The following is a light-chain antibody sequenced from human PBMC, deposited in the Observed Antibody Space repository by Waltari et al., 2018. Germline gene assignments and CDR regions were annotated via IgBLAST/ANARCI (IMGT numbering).Light chain of an antibody. CDR3: QQYSSFST. J-gene: IGKJ2*01. CDR1: QSVGTW. Sequence: DIQMTQSPSTLSASVGDRVTISCRASQSVGTWLAWYQQKPGKAPKLLLYMASSLESGVPSRFSGSGSGREFTLTISSLQPDDFATYSCQQYSSFSTFGQGTKVDI. V-gene: IGKV1-5*03. CDR2: MAS.